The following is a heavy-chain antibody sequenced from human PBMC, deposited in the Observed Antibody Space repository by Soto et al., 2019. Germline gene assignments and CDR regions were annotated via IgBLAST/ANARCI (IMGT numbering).Heavy chain of an antibody. CDR1: GFTFSSYA. J-gene: IGHJ5*02. CDR3: AKAYDICSGFNWSGP. CDR2: ISGSGGST. V-gene: IGHV3-23*01. Sequence: PGGSPRLACAASGFTFSSYAMGLVRQAPGKGLEWVSAISGSGGSTYYADSVKGRFTISRDNSKNTLYLQMNSLRAEDTAVYSCAKAYDICSGFNWSGPWGQGTLVTASS. D-gene: IGHD3-3*01.